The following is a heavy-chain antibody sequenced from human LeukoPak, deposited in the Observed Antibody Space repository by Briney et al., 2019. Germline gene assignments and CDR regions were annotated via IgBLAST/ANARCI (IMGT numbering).Heavy chain of an antibody. CDR2: IYYSGST. D-gene: IGHD4-17*01. CDR1: GGSISSTTYY. V-gene: IGHV4-39*01. CDR3: ARLYGDYYFDY. Sequence: PSETLSLTCTVSGGSISSTTYYWGRIRQPPGKGLEWIGSIYYSGSTYYNPSLKSRVTMSVDTSKNQFSLNLSSVTAADTAVYYCARLYGDYYFDYWGQGTLVTVSS. J-gene: IGHJ4*02.